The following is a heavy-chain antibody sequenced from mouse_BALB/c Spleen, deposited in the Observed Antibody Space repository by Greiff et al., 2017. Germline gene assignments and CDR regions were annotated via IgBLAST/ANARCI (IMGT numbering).Heavy chain of an antibody. Sequence: EVKLQESGGGLVQPGGSLKLSCAASGFTFSSYGMSWVRQTPDKRLELVATINSNGGSTYYPDSVKGRFTISRDNAKNTLYLQMSSLKSEDTAMYNCASIYDGYPYYAMDYWGQGTSVTVSS. D-gene: IGHD2-3*01. J-gene: IGHJ4*01. V-gene: IGHV5-6-3*01. CDR3: ASIYDGYPYYAMDY. CDR2: INSNGGST. CDR1: GFTFSSYG.